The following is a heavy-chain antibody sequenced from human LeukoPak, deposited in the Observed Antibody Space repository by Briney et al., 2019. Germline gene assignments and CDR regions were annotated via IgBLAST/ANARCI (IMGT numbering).Heavy chain of an antibody. V-gene: IGHV5-51*01. J-gene: IGHJ1*01. CDR2: IYPGDSDT. D-gene: IGHD5-18*01. Sequence: GESLQISCQGSGYSFTSYWIGWVRRMPGKGLEWMGIIYPGDSDTRYSPSFQGQVTISADKSISTAYLQWSSLKASDTAMYYCARQDTAIPEYFQHWGQGTLVTVSS. CDR3: ARQDTAIPEYFQH. CDR1: GYSFTSYW.